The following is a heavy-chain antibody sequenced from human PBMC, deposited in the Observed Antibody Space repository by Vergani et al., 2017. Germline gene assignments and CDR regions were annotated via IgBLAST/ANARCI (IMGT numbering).Heavy chain of an antibody. D-gene: IGHD3-16*02. Sequence: QVQLVQSGAEVKKPGSSVKVSCKASGGTFSSYAISWVRQAPGQGLEWMGRIIPIFGTANYAQKFQGRVTITADESTSTAYMELSSLRSEDTAVYYCARGPYYDYVWGSYRYYDYWGQGTLVTVSS. CDR1: GGTFSSYA. J-gene: IGHJ4*02. CDR2: IIPIFGTA. V-gene: IGHV1-69*18. CDR3: ARGPYYDYVWGSYRYYDY.